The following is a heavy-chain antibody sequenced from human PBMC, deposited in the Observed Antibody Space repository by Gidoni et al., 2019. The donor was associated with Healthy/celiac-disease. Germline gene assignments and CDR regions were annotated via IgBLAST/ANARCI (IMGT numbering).Heavy chain of an antibody. CDR1: GFTFSSYS. J-gene: IGHJ4*02. Sequence: EVQLVESGGGLVQPGGSLRLSCAASGFTFSSYSMNWVRQAPGKGLEWVSYISSSSSTIYYADSGKGRFTISRDNAKNSLYLQMNSLRAEDTAVYYCASSSGYSSVWGQGTLVTVSS. CDR3: ASSSGYSSV. D-gene: IGHD6-19*01. V-gene: IGHV3-48*01. CDR2: ISSSSSTI.